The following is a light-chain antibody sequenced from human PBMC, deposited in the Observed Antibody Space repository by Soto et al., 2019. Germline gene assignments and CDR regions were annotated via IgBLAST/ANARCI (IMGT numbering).Light chain of an antibody. CDR2: GAS. CDR3: QQYNNWPPWT. CDR1: QSVSSN. J-gene: IGKJ1*01. V-gene: IGKV3-15*01. Sequence: EIVMTQSPATLSVSPGETATLSCRASQSVSSNVAWYQQKPGQAPSLLIYGASTRATDIPPRFSGSGSGTEFTLTISSLQSEDFAVYYCQQYNNWPPWTFGQGTKVDIK.